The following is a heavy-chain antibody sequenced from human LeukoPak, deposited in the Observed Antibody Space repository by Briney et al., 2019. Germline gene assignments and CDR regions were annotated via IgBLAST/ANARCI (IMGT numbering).Heavy chain of an antibody. CDR3: ARGRSYDCSVHDY. V-gene: IGHV4-34*01. CDR2: INHSGST. Sequence: SETLSLTCAVYGGSFSGYYWSWIRQPPGKGLEWIGEINHSGSTNYNPSLKSRVTISVDTSKNQFSLKLSSVTAADTAVYYCARGRSYDCSVHDYWGQGTLVTVSS. CDR1: GGSFSGYY. D-gene: IGHD3-22*01. J-gene: IGHJ4*02.